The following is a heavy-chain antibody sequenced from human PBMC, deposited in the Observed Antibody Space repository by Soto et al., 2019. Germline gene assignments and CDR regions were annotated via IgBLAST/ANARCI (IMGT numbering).Heavy chain of an antibody. Sequence: ASVKVSCKVSGYTLTELSMHWVRQAPGKGLEWMGGFDPEDGETIYAQKFQGRVTMTEDTSTDTAYMELSSLRSEDTAVYYCATIPLGGDCATDYYGMDVWGQGTTVTVSS. CDR2: FDPEDGET. CDR3: ATIPLGGDCATDYYGMDV. V-gene: IGHV1-24*01. D-gene: IGHD2-21*02. CDR1: GYTLTELS. J-gene: IGHJ6*02.